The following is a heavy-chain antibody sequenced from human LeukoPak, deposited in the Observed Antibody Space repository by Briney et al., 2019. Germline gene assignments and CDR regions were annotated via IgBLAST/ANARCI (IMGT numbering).Heavy chain of an antibody. D-gene: IGHD2-15*01. CDR2: ISGTSTAI. Sequence: KPGGSLRLSCAASGFTLSSSNMHWVRQAPGKGLEWVSFISGTSTAIKYADSVKGRFTISRDIGRKSLYLQMNSLSDGDTAVYYCARGGGGSYSDAFDIWGQGTVVTVSS. J-gene: IGHJ3*02. CDR3: ARGGGGSYSDAFDI. CDR1: GFTLSSSN. V-gene: IGHV3-48*02.